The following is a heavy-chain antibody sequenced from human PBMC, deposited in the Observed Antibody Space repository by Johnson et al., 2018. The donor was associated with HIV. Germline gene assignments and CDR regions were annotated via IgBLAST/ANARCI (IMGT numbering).Heavy chain of an antibody. J-gene: IGHJ3*02. V-gene: IGHV3-23*04. CDR1: GFTFSSYA. D-gene: IGHD4-17*01. CDR3: ARVPDYGDYGDAFDT. CDR2: ISGSGGST. Sequence: VQLVESGGGLVQPGGSLRLSCAASGFTFSSYAMSWVRQAPGKGLEWVSAISGSGGSTYYADSVKGRFTISRDNSKKTLYLQMKSLRAEDTAGYYCARVPDYGDYGDAFDTWGQGTMVIVSS.